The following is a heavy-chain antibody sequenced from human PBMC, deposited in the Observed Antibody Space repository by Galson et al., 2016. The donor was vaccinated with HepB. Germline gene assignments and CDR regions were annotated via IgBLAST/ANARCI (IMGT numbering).Heavy chain of an antibody. CDR1: GGTFSNFA. J-gene: IGHJ4*02. Sequence: SVKVSCKASGGTFSNFAISWVRQAPGQGLEWMGGIIPLFGTPNYGQNFQDRVTITADASTSTAYLELSSLRSEDTAVYFCAKIGSGWDNDYWGQGTLVTVSS. V-gene: IGHV1-69*13. CDR2: IIPLFGTP. CDR3: AKIGSGWDNDY. D-gene: IGHD6-19*01.